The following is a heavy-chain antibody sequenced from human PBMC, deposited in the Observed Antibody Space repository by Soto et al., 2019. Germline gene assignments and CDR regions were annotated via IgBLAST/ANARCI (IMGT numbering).Heavy chain of an antibody. D-gene: IGHD1-26*01. V-gene: IGHV1-3*01. CDR1: GYTFSRYL. J-gene: IGHJ2*01. Sequence: ASVKVSCKASGYTFSRYLMHWVRQAPGQRLEWVGWINAGNGNTKYAQKFQGRVTITRDTSASTAYMELSSLRSEDTAVYYCARGGSLYWYFDLWGRGTLVTVSS. CDR3: ARGGSLYWYFDL. CDR2: INAGNGNT.